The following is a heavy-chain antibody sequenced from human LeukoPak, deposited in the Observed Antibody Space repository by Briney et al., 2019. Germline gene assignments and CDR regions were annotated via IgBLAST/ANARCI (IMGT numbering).Heavy chain of an antibody. Sequence: GGSLRLSCAASGFTFDDYGMSWVRQAPGKGLEWVSAISGSGGSTYYADSVKGRFTISRDNSKNTLYLQMNSLRAEDTAVYYCAPRMGSSSVDYWGQGTLVTVSS. CDR2: ISGSGGST. CDR1: GFTFDDYG. D-gene: IGHD6-6*01. V-gene: IGHV3-23*01. J-gene: IGHJ4*02. CDR3: APRMGSSSVDY.